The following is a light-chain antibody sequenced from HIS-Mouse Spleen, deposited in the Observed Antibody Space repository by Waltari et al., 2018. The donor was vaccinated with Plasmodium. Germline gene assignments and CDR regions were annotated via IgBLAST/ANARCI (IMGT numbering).Light chain of an antibody. CDR2: GAS. Sequence: EIVLTQSPATLSWSPGERATLSRRASQCFSSSYLAWYQQKPAQAPRILLYGASSRATGIPDRFSGSGSGTDFTLTISRLEPEDFAVYYCQQYGSSPYTFGQGTKLEIK. J-gene: IGKJ2*01. CDR1: QCFSSSY. V-gene: IGKV3-20*01. CDR3: QQYGSSPYT.